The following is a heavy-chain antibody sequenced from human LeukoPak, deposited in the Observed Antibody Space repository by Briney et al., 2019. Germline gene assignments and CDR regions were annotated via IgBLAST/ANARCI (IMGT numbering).Heavy chain of an antibody. J-gene: IGHJ6*02. CDR1: GYTFSSFG. CDR2: INPNSGGT. Sequence: ASVTVSCKASGYTFSSFGITWVRQAPGQGLEWMGWINPNSGGTNYGQKFQGRVTMTRDTSISTVYMDLTRVKSDDTAVYFCARSQDYGLDVWGQGTTVIVSS. CDR3: ARSQDYGLDV. V-gene: IGHV1-2*02.